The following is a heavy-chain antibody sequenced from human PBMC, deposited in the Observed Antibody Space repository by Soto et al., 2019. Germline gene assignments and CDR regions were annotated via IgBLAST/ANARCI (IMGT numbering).Heavy chain of an antibody. V-gene: IGHV3-11*01. D-gene: IGHD6-19*01. CDR3: ARSYSSGWAFDY. CDR1: GFTFSNYY. Sequence: RLSCGASGFTFSNYYMSWIRQAPGKGLEWVSYISSTGRTIYYADSVKGRFTVSRDNAQNSLSLKLNSLRVEDTAVYYCARSYSSGWAFDYWGQGTQVTVSS. J-gene: IGHJ4*02. CDR2: ISSTGRTI.